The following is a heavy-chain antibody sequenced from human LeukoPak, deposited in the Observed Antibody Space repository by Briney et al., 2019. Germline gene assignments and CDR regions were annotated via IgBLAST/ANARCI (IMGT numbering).Heavy chain of an antibody. CDR2: ISAYNGNT. Sequence: ASVKVSCKASGYTFTSYGISWVRQAPGQGLEWMGWISAYNGNTNYAQKLQGRVTMTTDTSTSTAYMELRSLRSDDTAVYYCARDRGAGYCSSTSCPATMGWFDPWGQGTLVTVSS. V-gene: IGHV1-18*04. D-gene: IGHD2-2*01. CDR1: GYTFTSYG. J-gene: IGHJ5*02. CDR3: ARDRGAGYCSSTSCPATMGWFDP.